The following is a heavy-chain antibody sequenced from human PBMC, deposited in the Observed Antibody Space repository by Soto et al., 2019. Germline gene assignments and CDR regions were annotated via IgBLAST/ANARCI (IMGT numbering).Heavy chain of an antibody. J-gene: IGHJ6*02. Sequence: SVKVSCKASGGTFSSYSISWVRQAPGQGLEWMGGIIPIFGTANYAQKFQGRVTITADESTSTAYMELSSLRSEDTAVYYCARGASGPYDYGDYLANYYYYGMAVWGQGTTVSVSS. CDR3: ARGASGPYDYGDYLANYYYYGMAV. CDR1: GGTFSSYS. D-gene: IGHD4-17*01. V-gene: IGHV1-69*13. CDR2: IIPIFGTA.